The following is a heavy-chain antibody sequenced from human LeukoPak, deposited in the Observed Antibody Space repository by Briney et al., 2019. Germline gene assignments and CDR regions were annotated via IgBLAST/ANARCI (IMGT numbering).Heavy chain of an antibody. J-gene: IGHJ6*04. CDR2: TYYRSKWYN. Sequence: SQTLSLICAISGDSVSSNSAAWNWIRQSPSRGLEWLGRTYYRSKWYNDYAVSVKSRITINPDTSKNQFSLQLNSVTPEDTAVYYCARVARTIFGVGMDVWGKGTTVAVSS. CDR3: ARVARTIFGVGMDV. V-gene: IGHV6-1*01. CDR1: GDSVSSNSAA. D-gene: IGHD3-3*01.